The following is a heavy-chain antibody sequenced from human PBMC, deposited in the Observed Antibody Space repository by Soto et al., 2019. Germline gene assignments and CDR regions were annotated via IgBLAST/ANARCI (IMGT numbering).Heavy chain of an antibody. CDR2: IDPSDSYT. V-gene: IGHV5-10-1*01. CDR1: GYSFTSYW. D-gene: IGHD3-3*01. J-gene: IGHJ6*02. Sequence: GESLKISWNGSGYSFTSYWISWVRQMPGKGLEWMGRIDPSDSYTNYSPSLQGHVTISADKSISTAYLQWSSLKASDTAMYYCARQSYDFWSGYPSYGMDVWGQGTTVTVSS. CDR3: ARQSYDFWSGYPSYGMDV.